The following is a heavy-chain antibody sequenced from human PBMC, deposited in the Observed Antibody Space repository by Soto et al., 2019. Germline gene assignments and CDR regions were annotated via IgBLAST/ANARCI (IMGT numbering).Heavy chain of an antibody. CDR1: GGTFSSYA. V-gene: IGHV1-69*12. J-gene: IGHJ6*02. D-gene: IGHD6-13*01. Sequence: QVQLVQSGAEVKKPGSSVKVSCKASGGTFSSYAISWVRQAPGQGLEWMGGIIPIFGTANYAQKFQGRVTITADESTSKAYMELSSLRSDDTAVYYCEGIAAAGTLEIDYYVMDVWGQGTTVTVSS. CDR3: EGIAAAGTLEIDYYVMDV. CDR2: IIPIFGTA.